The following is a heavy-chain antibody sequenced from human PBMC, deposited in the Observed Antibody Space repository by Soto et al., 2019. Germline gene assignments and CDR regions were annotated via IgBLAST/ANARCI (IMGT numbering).Heavy chain of an antibody. CDR1: GFTFSSYS. Sequence: EVQLVESGGGLVQPGGSLRLSCAASGFTFSSYSTNWVRQAPGKGLEWVSYISSSSSTIYYADSVKGRFTISRDNAKNSLYLQMNSLRDEDTAVYDCARDPRHRLITMIVVVSGWFDPWGQGTLVTVSS. J-gene: IGHJ5*02. V-gene: IGHV3-48*02. CDR2: ISSSSSTI. CDR3: ARDPRHRLITMIVVVSGWFDP. D-gene: IGHD3-22*01.